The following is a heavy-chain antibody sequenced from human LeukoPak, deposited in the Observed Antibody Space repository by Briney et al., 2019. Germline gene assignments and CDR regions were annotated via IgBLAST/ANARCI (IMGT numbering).Heavy chain of an antibody. Sequence: TGGSLRLSCAASGFTFSSYSMNWVRQAPGKGLEWVSYISSSSSTIYYADSVKGRFTISRDNAKNSLYLQMNSLRDEDTAVYYCAKTLSYSSGWVYWGQGTLVTVSS. CDR3: AKTLSYSSGWVY. V-gene: IGHV3-48*02. J-gene: IGHJ4*02. CDR1: GFTFSSYS. D-gene: IGHD6-19*01. CDR2: ISSSSSTI.